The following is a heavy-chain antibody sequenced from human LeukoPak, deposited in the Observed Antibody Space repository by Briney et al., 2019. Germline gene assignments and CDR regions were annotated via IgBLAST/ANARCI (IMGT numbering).Heavy chain of an antibody. D-gene: IGHD3-16*01. CDR3: AAGEGPYYFDY. V-gene: IGHV4-59*01. CDR1: GGSFSGYY. CDR2: IYYSGST. J-gene: IGHJ4*02. Sequence: PSETLSLTCAVYGGSFSGYYWSWIRQPPGKGLEWIGYIYYSGSTNYNPSLKSRVTISVDTSKNQFSLKLSSVTAADTAVYYCAAGEGPYYFDYWGQGTLVTVSS.